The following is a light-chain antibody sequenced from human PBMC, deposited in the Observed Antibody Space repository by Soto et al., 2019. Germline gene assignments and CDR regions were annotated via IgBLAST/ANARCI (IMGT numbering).Light chain of an antibody. CDR1: QSISSSY. V-gene: IGKV3-20*01. Sequence: EIVLTQSPGTLSLSPGERTTLSCRASQSISSSYLAWYQQKPGQAPRLLGYGASSRATGIPYRFSGSGSGTDFTLTISRLEPEDFALYYCQQYSSTFWTLGQGTKVEIK. CDR2: GAS. J-gene: IGKJ1*01. CDR3: QQYSSTFWT.